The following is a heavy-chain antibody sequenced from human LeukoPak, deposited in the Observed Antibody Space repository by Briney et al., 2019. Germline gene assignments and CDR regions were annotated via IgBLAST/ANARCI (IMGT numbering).Heavy chain of an antibody. CDR3: ARAPPYYYDSSGYLFGEAFDI. CDR2: IYSGGST. J-gene: IGHJ3*02. CDR1: GFTVSSNY. V-gene: IGHV3-53*01. Sequence: GGSLRLSCAASGFTVSSNYMSWVRQAPGKGLEWVSVIYSGGSTYYADSVKGRFTISRDNSKNTLYLQMNSLRAEDTDVYYCARAPPYYYDSSGYLFGEAFDIWGQGTMVTVSS. D-gene: IGHD3-22*01.